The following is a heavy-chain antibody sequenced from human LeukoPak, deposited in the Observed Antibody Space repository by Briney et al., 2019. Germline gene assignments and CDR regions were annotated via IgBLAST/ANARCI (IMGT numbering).Heavy chain of an antibody. CDR1: GGSFSGYY. D-gene: IGHD3-22*01. CDR3: ARLKYYYDSSGYRAEYFQH. J-gene: IGHJ1*01. V-gene: IGHV4-34*01. Sequence: PSETLSLTCAVYGGSFSGYYWSWIRQPPGKGLEWIGEINHSGSTNYNPSLKSRVTISVYTSENQFSVKLSSVTAADTAVYYCARLKYYYDSSGYRAEYFQHWGQGTLVTVSS. CDR2: INHSGST.